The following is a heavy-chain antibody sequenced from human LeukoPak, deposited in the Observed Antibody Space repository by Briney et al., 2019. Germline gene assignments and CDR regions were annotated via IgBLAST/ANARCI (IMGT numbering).Heavy chain of an antibody. V-gene: IGHV7-4-1*02. D-gene: IGHD4-11*01. CDR2: INTNTGNP. J-gene: IGHJ6*03. Sequence: ASVKVSCKASGYTFTSYAMNWVRQAPGQRLEWMGWINTNTGNPTYAQGFTGRFVFSLDTSVSTAYLQISSLKAEDTAVYYCARVSGDYSNYGYYYYYMDVWGKGTTVTVSS. CDR1: GYTFTSYA. CDR3: ARVSGDYSNYGYYYYYMDV.